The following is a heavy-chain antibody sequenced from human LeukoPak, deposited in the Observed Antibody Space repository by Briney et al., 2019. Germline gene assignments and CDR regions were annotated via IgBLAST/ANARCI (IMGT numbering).Heavy chain of an antibody. Sequence: ASVKVSCNASGYTFTGYYMHWVRQAPGQGLEWMGWINPNSGGTNYAQKFQGRVTMTRDTSISTAYMALSRLRSDDTAVYYCARDFWSGYYIGSWFDPWGQGTLVTVSS. D-gene: IGHD3-3*01. CDR1: GYTFTGYY. CDR2: INPNSGGT. J-gene: IGHJ5*02. V-gene: IGHV1-2*02. CDR3: ARDFWSGYYIGSWFDP.